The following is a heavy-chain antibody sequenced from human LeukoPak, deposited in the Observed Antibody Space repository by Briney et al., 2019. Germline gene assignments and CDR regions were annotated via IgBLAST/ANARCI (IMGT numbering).Heavy chain of an antibody. J-gene: IGHJ4*02. CDR2: INSSTGNR. Sequence: EAAVKVSCKSAGYTFTYYVFSRVRQAPARGIGGMVGINSSTGNRRYIQRVRGRLTMTTDTSARTDYMELIGRRSDGTAVYDFARELPLARGGDCWGQGTLVTVSS. CDR3: ARELPLARGGDC. D-gene: IGHD3-10*01. CDR1: GYTFTYYV. V-gene: IGHV1-18*01.